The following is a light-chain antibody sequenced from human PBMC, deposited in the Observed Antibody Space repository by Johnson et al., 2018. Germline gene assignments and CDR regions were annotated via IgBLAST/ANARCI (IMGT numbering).Light chain of an antibody. CDR1: SSNIGNNY. CDR3: GTWDSSLSAGNV. Sequence: QSVLTQPPSVSAAPGQKVTISCSGSSSNIGNNYVSWYQQLPGTAPKLLIYENNKRPSGIPDRLSGSKSGTSATLGITGLQTGDAADYYCGTWDSSLSAGNVFGTGTKVTAL. CDR2: ENN. V-gene: IGLV1-51*02. J-gene: IGLJ1*01.